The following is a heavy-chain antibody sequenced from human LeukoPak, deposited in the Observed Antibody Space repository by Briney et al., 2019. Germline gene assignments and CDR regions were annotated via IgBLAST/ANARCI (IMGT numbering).Heavy chain of an antibody. CDR1: RFTFSSYA. J-gene: IGHJ4*02. V-gene: IGHV3-23*01. CDR3: AHTTVVTLDY. Sequence: GGSLRLSCAASRFTFSSYAMNWVRQAPGKGLEWVSAISGSGGSTYYADSVKGRFTISRDNSKNTLYLQMNSLRAEDTAVYYCAHTTVVTLDYWGQGTLVTVSS. CDR2: ISGSGGST. D-gene: IGHD4-23*01.